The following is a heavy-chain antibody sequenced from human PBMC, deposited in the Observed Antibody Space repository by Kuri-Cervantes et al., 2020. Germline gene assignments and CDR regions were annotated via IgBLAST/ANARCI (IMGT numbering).Heavy chain of an antibody. J-gene: IGHJ4*02. CDR2: ISGSSSTI. D-gene: IGHD6-6*01. CDR3: ARNIAAPY. V-gene: IGHV3-48*01. CDR1: GFTFSNYY. Sequence: GESLKISCAASGFTFSNYYMNWVRQAPGKGLEWVSSISGSSSTIHYADSVKGRFTISRDNAKNSLYLQMNSLRAEDTAVYYCARNIAAPYWGQGTLVTVSS.